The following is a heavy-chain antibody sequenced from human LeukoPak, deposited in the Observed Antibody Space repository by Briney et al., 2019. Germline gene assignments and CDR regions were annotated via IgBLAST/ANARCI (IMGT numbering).Heavy chain of an antibody. CDR2: VKSKADDEAT. J-gene: IGHJ4*02. CDR1: GFTFRNAW. V-gene: IGHV3-15*01. CDR3: AAGTGKSDFDY. Sequence: PGGSLRLSCVASGFTFRNAWMNWVRQTPGKGLEWVGCVKSKADDEATDYAAPVKGRFTVSRDDSKNMLYLQMGNLKTEDTGLYYCAAGTGKSDFDYWGQGTLVTVSS. D-gene: IGHD3-10*01.